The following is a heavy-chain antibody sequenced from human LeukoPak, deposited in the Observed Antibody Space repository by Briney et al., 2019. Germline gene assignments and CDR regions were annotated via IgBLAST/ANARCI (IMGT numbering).Heavy chain of an antibody. CDR2: IKQDGREK. CDR1: GFTFSSYW. D-gene: IGHD4-11*01. CDR3: ARDHIYSGYFFDY. V-gene: IGHV3-7*04. J-gene: IGHJ4*02. Sequence: GGSLRLSCTASGFTFSSYWMSWVRQAPGKGLAWVANIKQDGREKSYGDSVKGRFTISRDNAKNSLYLLMNSLRVEDTAVYYCARDHIYSGYFFDYWGQGTLLTVSS.